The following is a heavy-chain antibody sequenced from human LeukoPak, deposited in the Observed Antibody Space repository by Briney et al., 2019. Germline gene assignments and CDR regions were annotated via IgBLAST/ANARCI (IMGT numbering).Heavy chain of an antibody. D-gene: IGHD2-2*01. J-gene: IGHJ6*02. V-gene: IGHV1-46*01. CDR3: ARRSVVPVAQTGYGMDV. Sequence: ASVKVSCKASGYTFTSYYMHWMRQAPGQGLEWMGIINPSGGSTSYAQKFQGRVTITADESTSTAYMKLSSLRSEDTAVYHCARRSVVPVAQTGYGMDVWGQGTTVTVSS. CDR1: GYTFTSYY. CDR2: INPSGGST.